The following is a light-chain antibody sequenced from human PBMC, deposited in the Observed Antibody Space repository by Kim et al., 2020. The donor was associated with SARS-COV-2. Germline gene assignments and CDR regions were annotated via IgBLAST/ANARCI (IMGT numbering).Light chain of an antibody. Sequence: SSELTQDPAVSVALGQTVRITCQGDSLRRYYASWYQQRPGQAPVLVIYAKNNRPSGIPDRFSGSSAGNTASLTLTGALAEDEADYYCNSRASSGSSYFFG. J-gene: IGLJ1*01. CDR3: NSRASSGSSYF. V-gene: IGLV3-19*01. CDR1: SLRRYY. CDR2: AKN.